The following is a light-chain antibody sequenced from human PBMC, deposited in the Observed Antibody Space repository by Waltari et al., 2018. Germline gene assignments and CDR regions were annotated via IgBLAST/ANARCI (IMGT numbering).Light chain of an antibody. CDR3: LQRVSRPPWT. J-gene: IGKJ1*01. Sequence: ETVLTQSPATLSLSPGERATLSCRASQTVYTYLAWYQQKPGQAPRLLISDASNRASGVPARFSGSGSETDFTLTISSLEPEDFAVYYCLQRVSRPPWTFGQGTKVEL. CDR1: QTVYTY. CDR2: DAS. V-gene: IGKV3-11*01.